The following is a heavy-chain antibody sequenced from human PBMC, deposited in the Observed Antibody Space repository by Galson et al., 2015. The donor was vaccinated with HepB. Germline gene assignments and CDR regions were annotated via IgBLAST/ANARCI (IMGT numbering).Heavy chain of an antibody. CDR2: INTNTGEP. CDR3: ARVTSTHNFGRSRYSFYYYGMDV. V-gene: IGHV7-4-1*02. J-gene: IGHJ6*02. Sequence: SVKVSCKASGYTFTNYAINWVRQAPGQGLEWMGWINTNTGEPTYAQAFTGRFVFSLHTSVTTAHLQISSLKPEDTAVYYCARVTSTHNFGRSRYSFYYYGMDVWGQGTTVTVPS. CDR1: GYTFTNYA. D-gene: IGHD1-20*01.